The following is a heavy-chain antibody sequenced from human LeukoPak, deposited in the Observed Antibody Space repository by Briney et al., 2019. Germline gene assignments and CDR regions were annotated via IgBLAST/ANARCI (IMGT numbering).Heavy chain of an antibody. CDR3: ARGTLYSTLDS. CDR2: MNPNSGNT. CDR1: GYTFTSYD. Sequence: ASVKVSCKASGYTFTSYDINWVRQATGQGLEWMGWMNPNSGNTGYAHKFQGGVTMTRNTSISTAYMELSSLRSEDTAVYYCARGTLYSTLDSWGQGTLVTVSS. D-gene: IGHD2-8*01. V-gene: IGHV1-8*01. J-gene: IGHJ5*01.